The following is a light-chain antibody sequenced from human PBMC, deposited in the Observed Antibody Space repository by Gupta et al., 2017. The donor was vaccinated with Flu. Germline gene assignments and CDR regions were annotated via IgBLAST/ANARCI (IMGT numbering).Light chain of an antibody. Sequence: QSALTQPASVSGSPGQSVTISCTGTTSDVGGYNHVSWYQQHPAKAPKLIIYEVSNRPSGVSNRFSGSESGNTASLTXSXLQAEDXAYYYSSEYTNSATWVFGGGTKLTVL. CDR3: SEYTNSATWV. V-gene: IGLV2-14*01. CDR1: TSDVGGYNH. J-gene: IGLJ3*02. CDR2: EVS.